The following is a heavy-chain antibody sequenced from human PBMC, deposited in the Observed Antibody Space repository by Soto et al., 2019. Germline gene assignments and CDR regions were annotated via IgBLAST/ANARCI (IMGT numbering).Heavy chain of an antibody. CDR2: IKSKSAGETT. Sequence: EVQLVESGGGLVKPGGSLRLSCAASGFSFRTTWMAWVRQAPGKGLEWVGRIKSKSAGETTDYADPVKGRFTISRDDSKDTLYLHMDSLETGDTAVYYCATESPFSGSVFDYWGQGTLVTVSS. D-gene: IGHD1-26*01. J-gene: IGHJ4*02. CDR1: GFSFRTTW. CDR3: ATESPFSGSVFDY. V-gene: IGHV3-15*05.